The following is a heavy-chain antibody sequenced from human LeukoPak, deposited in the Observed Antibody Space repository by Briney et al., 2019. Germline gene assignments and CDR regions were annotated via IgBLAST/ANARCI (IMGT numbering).Heavy chain of an antibody. V-gene: IGHV4-38-2*02. Sequence: SETLSLTCTVSGYSISSGYYWGWIWQPPGKGPEWVASIYHSGNTYYNASLKSQVSISIDTSKNQFSLKLTSVTAADTAVYYCARQTGSGLFILPGGQGTLVTVSS. D-gene: IGHD3/OR15-3a*01. J-gene: IGHJ4*02. CDR1: GYSISSGYY. CDR2: IYHSGNT. CDR3: ARQTGSGLFILP.